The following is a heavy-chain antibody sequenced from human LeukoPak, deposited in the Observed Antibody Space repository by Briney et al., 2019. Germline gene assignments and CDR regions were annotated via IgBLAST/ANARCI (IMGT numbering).Heavy chain of an antibody. CDR2: IYHSGST. CDR1: GYSISSGYY. Sequence: SETRSLTCTVSGYSISSGYYWGWIRQPPGKGLEWIGSIYHSGSTYYNPSLKSRVTISVDTSKNQFSLKLSSVTAADTAVYYCARISGYSSSDGDYWGQGTLVTVSS. CDR3: ARISGYSSSDGDY. D-gene: IGHD6-13*01. V-gene: IGHV4-38-2*02. J-gene: IGHJ4*02.